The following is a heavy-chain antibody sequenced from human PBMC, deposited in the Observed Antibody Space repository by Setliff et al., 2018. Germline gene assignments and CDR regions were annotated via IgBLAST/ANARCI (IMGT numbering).Heavy chain of an antibody. CDR3: ARVFKVDCAGDGCDCYGARCYYFYMDV. Sequence: SETLSLTCTVSGGSISSGNYYWIWIRQPAGKALEWLGHIFARGSMNYNPSLRSRITISQDRSENQFSLRLSSVAAADTSVYYCARVFKVDCAGDGCDCYGARCYYFYMDVWGKGTTVTVSS. CDR2: IFARGSM. V-gene: IGHV4-61*09. CDR1: GGSISSGNYY. J-gene: IGHJ6*03. D-gene: IGHD2-21*01.